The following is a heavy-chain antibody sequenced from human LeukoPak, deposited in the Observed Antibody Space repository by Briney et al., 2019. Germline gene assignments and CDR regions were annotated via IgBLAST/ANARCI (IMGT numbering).Heavy chain of an antibody. D-gene: IGHD5-24*01. CDR1: GGSISSSSYY. J-gene: IGHJ4*02. CDR3: ARNNYYFDC. Sequence: ASETLSLTCTVSGGSISSSSYYWGWIRQPPGKGLEWIGSLYYSGSTYYNPSLKSRVTISVDTSKNQFSLKLSSVTAADTAVYFCARNNYYFDCWGQGTLVTVSS. V-gene: IGHV4-39*01. CDR2: LYYSGST.